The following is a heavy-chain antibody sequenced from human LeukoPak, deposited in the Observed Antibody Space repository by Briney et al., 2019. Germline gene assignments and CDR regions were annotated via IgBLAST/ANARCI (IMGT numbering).Heavy chain of an antibody. J-gene: IGHJ5*02. CDR1: GFTFSIYR. CDR2: IGCGGSNK. Sequence: GGPLRLSCAASGFTFSIYRMHWVRQAPGKGVEWVAKIGCGGSNKYCADSVKGRFTISRDNSKNTLYLQMNSLRAEDTAVYSCARDGLHGSGSYNNYLDPWGQGTLVTVSS. V-gene: IGHV3-33*01. CDR3: ARDGLHGSGSYNNYLDP. D-gene: IGHD3-10*01.